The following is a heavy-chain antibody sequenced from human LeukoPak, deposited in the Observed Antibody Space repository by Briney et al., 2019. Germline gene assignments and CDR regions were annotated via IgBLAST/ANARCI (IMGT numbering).Heavy chain of an antibody. CDR2: ISGSGGST. CDR3: AKGDSSGYYGDY. CDR1: GFTFSSYA. Sequence: GGSLRLSCAASGFTFSSYAMSWVRQAPGKGLEWVSAISGSGGSTYYADSVKGRFTISRDNSKNTLYLQMNSLRAEDAAVYYCAKGDSSGYYGDYWGQGTLVTVSS. D-gene: IGHD3-22*01. V-gene: IGHV3-23*01. J-gene: IGHJ4*02.